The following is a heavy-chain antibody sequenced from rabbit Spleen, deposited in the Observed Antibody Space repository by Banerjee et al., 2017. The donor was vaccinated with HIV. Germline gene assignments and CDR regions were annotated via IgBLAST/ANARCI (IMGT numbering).Heavy chain of an antibody. J-gene: IGHJ2*01. CDR1: GFSFSRSYY. CDR3: ARNYVNAFDP. V-gene: IGHV1S40*01. Sequence: QSLEESGGGLVQPEGSLTLTCTASGFSFSRSYYMCWVRQAPGKGLEWIACSYGGDSTTTYYATWAKGRFTISKTSSTTVTLQMTGLTVADTATYFCARNYVNAFDPWGPGTLVTVS. D-gene: IGHD1-1*01. CDR2: SYGGDSTTT.